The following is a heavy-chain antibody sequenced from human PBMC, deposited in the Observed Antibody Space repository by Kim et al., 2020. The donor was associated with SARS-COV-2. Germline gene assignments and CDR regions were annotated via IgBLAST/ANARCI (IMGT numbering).Heavy chain of an antibody. D-gene: IGHD3-16*01. CDR2: INRNSGSI. CDR3: VRGYAGGPFDL. J-gene: IGHJ4*02. Sequence: GGSLRLSCAASGFTYDDYGMSWVRQSPGKGLEWVPGINRNSGSIGYGDSVKGRFTISRDNAKKSLYLQMNGLRVEDTALYYCVRGYAGGPFDLWGQGSLVTVSS. CDR1: GFTYDDYG. V-gene: IGHV3-20*04.